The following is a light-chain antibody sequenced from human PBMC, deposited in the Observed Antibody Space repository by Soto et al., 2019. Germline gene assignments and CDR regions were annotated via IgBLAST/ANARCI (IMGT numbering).Light chain of an antibody. CDR1: QSVSTF. Sequence: EIVLTQSPATLSLSPGERATLSCRAPQSVSTFLAWYQQKPGQAPRLLIYDASKRATGIPTRFSGSGSCTDFTLTISRLEPEDLSVYYCQQRINWPLTFGGGTKVEIK. V-gene: IGKV3-11*01. CDR2: DAS. J-gene: IGKJ4*01. CDR3: QQRINWPLT.